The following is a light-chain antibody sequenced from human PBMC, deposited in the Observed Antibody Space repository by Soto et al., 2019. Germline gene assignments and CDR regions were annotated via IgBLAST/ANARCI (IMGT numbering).Light chain of an antibody. V-gene: IGKV3-20*01. CDR1: QSVSSSY. CDR2: RTS. Sequence: EIVLTQSPGTLSLSPGERATLSCRASQSVSSSYLAWYQQKPGQAPRLLIYRTSNRATGIPDRFSGSGSGTDFTLTISRLEPEDFAVYWCQQYGYSPTFGGGTKVEIK. J-gene: IGKJ4*01. CDR3: QQYGYSPT.